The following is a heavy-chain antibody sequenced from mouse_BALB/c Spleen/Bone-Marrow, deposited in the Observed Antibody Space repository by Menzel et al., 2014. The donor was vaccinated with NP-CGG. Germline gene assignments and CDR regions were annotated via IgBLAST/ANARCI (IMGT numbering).Heavy chain of an antibody. V-gene: IGHV1-54*01. Sequence: VQLQQSGAELVRPGTSVKVSCKASGYAFXNYLIEWIKQRPGQGLEWIGVINPGSGGTNYNEKFKGKATLTADKSSFTAYIQLSSLTSDDSAVYFCAREQVRFFDVWGAGTTVTVSS. CDR2: INPGSGGT. CDR1: GYAFXNYL. D-gene: IGHD2-14*01. J-gene: IGHJ1*01. CDR3: AREQVRFFDV.